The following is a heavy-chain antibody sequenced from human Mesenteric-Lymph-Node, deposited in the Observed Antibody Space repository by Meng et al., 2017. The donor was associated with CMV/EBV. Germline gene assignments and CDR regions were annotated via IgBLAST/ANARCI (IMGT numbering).Heavy chain of an antibody. CDR2: VSYSGST. V-gene: IGHV4-59*01. CDR1: GFTFSSYW. D-gene: IGHD5-18*01. J-gene: IGHJ4*02. CDR3: AREYSSSDY. Sequence: GSLRLSCAASGFTFSSYWMNWVRQAPGRGLEWIGYVSYSGSTNYNPSLKSRVTISGDTSKNQFSLQLTSVTAADTAVYYCAREYSSSDYWGQGKLVTVSS.